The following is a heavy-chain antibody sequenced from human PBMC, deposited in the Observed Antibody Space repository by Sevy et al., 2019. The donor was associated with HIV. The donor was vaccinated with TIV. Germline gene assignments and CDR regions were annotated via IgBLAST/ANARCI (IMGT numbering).Heavy chain of an antibody. D-gene: IGHD2-2*01. CDR2: INHSGST. V-gene: IGHV4-34*01. J-gene: IGHJ3*02. Sequence: SQTLSLTCAVYGGSFSGYYWSWIRQPPGKGLEWIGEINHSGSTNYNPSLKSRVTISVDTSKKQFSLKLSSVTAADTAVYYCARHCGGTSCSHAFDIWGQGTMVTVSS. CDR1: GGSFSGYY. CDR3: ARHCGGTSCSHAFDI.